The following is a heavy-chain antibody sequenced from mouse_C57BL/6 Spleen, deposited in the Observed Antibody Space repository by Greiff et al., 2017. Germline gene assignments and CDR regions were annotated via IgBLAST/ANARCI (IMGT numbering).Heavy chain of an antibody. CDR1: GFTFSDYY. D-gene: IGHD2-4*01. CDR3: ARGNYDRVFDY. V-gene: IGHV5-16*01. Sequence: EVQLQESEGGLVQPGSSMKLSCTASGFTFSDYYMAWVRQVPEKGLEWVANINYDGSSTYYLDSLKSRFIISRDNAKNILYLQMSSLKSEDTATYYCARGNYDRVFDYWGQGTTLTVSS. J-gene: IGHJ2*01. CDR2: INYDGSST.